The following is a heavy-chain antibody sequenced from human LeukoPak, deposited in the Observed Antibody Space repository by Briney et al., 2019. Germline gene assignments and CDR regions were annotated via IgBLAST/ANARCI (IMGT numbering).Heavy chain of an antibody. CDR3: ARDLSGVTGYTYGRGIDY. CDR2: IQYDGSNK. J-gene: IGHJ4*02. CDR1: GFSFRTYG. Sequence: GGSLRLSCAASGFSFRTYGMHWVRQAPGKGLDWVAFIQYDGSNKYYSDSVKGRFTISRDNSKNTLYLQMNSLRAEDTAVYYCARDLSGVTGYTYGRGIDYWGQGTLVTVSS. D-gene: IGHD5-18*01. V-gene: IGHV3-30*02.